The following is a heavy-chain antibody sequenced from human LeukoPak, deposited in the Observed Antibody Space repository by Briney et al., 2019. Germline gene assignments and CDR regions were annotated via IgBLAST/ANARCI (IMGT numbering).Heavy chain of an antibody. CDR1: GFTFSSYG. CDR3: ASLGGSSSQRWVAFDI. D-gene: IGHD6-13*01. V-gene: IGHV3-30*03. Sequence: PGGSLRLSCAASGFTFSSYGMHWVRQAPGKGLEWVAVISYDGSNKYYADSVKGRFTISRDNSKNTLYLQMNSLRSEDTAVYYCASLGGSSSQRWVAFDIWGQGTMVTVSS. J-gene: IGHJ3*02. CDR2: ISYDGSNK.